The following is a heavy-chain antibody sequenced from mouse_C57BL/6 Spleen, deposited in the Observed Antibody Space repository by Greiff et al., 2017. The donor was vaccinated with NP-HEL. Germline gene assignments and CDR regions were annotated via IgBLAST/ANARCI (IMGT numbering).Heavy chain of an antibody. V-gene: IGHV14-2*01. J-gene: IGHJ4*01. D-gene: IGHD1-1*01. CDR3: SSITTGVVPYAMDY. CDR1: GFNIKDYY. Sequence: EVQLQQSGAELVKPGASVKLSCTASGFNIKDYYMHWVKQRTEQGLEWIGRIDPEDGETKYAQKFQGKATITADTSSNTAYLQLSSLTSEDTAVYYCSSITTGVVPYAMDYWGQGTSVTVSS. CDR2: IDPEDGET.